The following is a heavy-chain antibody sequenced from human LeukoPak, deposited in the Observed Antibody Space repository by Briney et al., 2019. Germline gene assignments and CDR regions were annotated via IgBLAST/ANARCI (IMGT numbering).Heavy chain of an antibody. CDR3: VRGNFNGGIDY. J-gene: IGHJ4*02. Sequence: GGSLRLSCAASGFTFSSYWMHWVRQAPGKGLVWVSRLNSDGSSTNYADSVKGRFTISRDNAKNTLYLQMNSLRAEDTAAYYCVRGNFNGGIDYWGQGTLVTVSS. V-gene: IGHV3-74*01. CDR1: GFTFSSYW. CDR2: LNSDGSST.